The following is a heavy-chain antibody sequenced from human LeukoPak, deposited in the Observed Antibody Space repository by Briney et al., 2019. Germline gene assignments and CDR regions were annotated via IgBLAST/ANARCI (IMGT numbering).Heavy chain of an antibody. V-gene: IGHV3-64D*06. CDR3: VKGGDFEY. J-gene: IGHJ4*02. CDR1: GITASNFY. Sequence: GGSLRLSCAASGITASNFYMMWVRQAPGQGLEYVSAISSNGGSTYYADSVKGRFTISRDNSKDTLYLQMNTIRGEDTAVYYCVKGGDFEYWGQGTLVIVSS. D-gene: IGHD5-24*01. CDR2: ISSNGGST.